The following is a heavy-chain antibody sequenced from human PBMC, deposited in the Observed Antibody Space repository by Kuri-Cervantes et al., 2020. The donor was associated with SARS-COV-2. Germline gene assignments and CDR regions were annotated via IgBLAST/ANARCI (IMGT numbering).Heavy chain of an antibody. CDR3: ARPVQLERHGFDY. Sequence: ASVKVSCKVSGYTLTELAMHWVRQAPGKGLEWMGWISAYNGNTNYAQKPQGRVTMTTDTSTSTAYMELRSLRSDDTAVYYCARPVQLERHGFDYWGQGTLVTVSS. CDR2: ISAYNGNT. V-gene: IGHV1-18*01. J-gene: IGHJ4*02. D-gene: IGHD1-1*01. CDR1: GYTLTELA.